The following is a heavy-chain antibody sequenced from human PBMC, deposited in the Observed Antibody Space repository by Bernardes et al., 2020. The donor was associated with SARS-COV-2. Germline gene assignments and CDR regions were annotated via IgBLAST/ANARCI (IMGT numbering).Heavy chain of an antibody. CDR2: NSAYNGNT. V-gene: IGHV1-18*04. CDR3: ARVVYYDSSGYVFDY. J-gene: IGHJ4*02. D-gene: IGHD3-22*01. CDR1: GYTFTSYG. Sequence: SVNVSCNASGYTFTSYGISWVRQAPGQGLEWMGWNSAYNGNTNYAQKLQGRVTMTTDTSTSTAYMELRSLRSDDTAVYYCARVVYYDSSGYVFDYWGQGTLVTVSS.